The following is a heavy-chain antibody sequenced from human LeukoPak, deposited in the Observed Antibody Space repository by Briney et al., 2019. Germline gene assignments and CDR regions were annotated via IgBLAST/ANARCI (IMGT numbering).Heavy chain of an antibody. Sequence: GASVKVSCKASGGTFSSYAISWVRQAPGQGLEWMGRIIPILGIANYAQKFQGRVTITADKSTSTAYMELSSLRSEDTAVYYCARAEGSSGYQNWFDPWGQGTLVTVSS. CDR2: IIPILGIA. J-gene: IGHJ5*02. CDR1: GGTFSSYA. V-gene: IGHV1-69*04. D-gene: IGHD3-22*01. CDR3: ARAEGSSGYQNWFDP.